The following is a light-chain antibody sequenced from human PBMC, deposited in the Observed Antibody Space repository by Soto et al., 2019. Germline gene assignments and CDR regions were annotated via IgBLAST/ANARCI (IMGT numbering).Light chain of an antibody. CDR3: QSYDSSLSGYVV. CDR1: RSNIGAGYD. Sequence: QSVLTQPPSVSGAPGQRVTISCTGSRSNIGAGYDVHWYQQLPGTAPKLLIYGNSNRPSGVPDRFSGSKSGTSASLAITGLQAEDEVDYYCQSYDSSLSGYVVFGGGTNLTVL. J-gene: IGLJ2*01. V-gene: IGLV1-40*01. CDR2: GNS.